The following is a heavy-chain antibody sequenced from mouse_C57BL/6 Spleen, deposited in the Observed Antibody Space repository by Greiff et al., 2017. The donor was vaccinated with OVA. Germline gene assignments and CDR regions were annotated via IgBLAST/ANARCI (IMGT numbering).Heavy chain of an antibody. Sequence: VKVVESGPGLVQPSQSLSITCTVSGFSLTSYGVHWVRQSPGKGLEWLGVIWSGGSTDYNAAFISRLSISKDNSKSQVFFKMNSLQADDTAIYYCASYSNYGRSYAMDYWGQGTSVTVSS. CDR3: ASYSNYGRSYAMDY. J-gene: IGHJ4*01. CDR2: IWSGGST. CDR1: GFSLTSYG. V-gene: IGHV2-2*01. D-gene: IGHD2-5*01.